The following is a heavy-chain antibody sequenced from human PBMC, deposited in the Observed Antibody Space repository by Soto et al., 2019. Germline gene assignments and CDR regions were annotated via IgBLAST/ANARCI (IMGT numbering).Heavy chain of an antibody. V-gene: IGHV1-69*01. CDR2: IIPIFGTA. Sequence: QVQLVQSGAEVKKPGSSVKVSCKASGGTFSSYAISWVRQAPGQGLEWMGGIIPIFGTANYAQKFQGRVTITADESTSTAYMELSSLRSEYTAVYYCARVPYLYGSGSYGSGYYYYGMDVWGQGTTVTVSS. J-gene: IGHJ6*02. CDR3: ARVPYLYGSGSYGSGYYYYGMDV. D-gene: IGHD3-10*01. CDR1: GGTFSSYA.